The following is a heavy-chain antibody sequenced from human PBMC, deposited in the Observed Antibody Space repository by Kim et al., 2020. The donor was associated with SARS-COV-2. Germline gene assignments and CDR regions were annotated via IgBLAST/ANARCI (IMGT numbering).Heavy chain of an antibody. J-gene: IGHJ6*02. V-gene: IGHV3-11*01. CDR2: ISSSGSTI. CDR1: GFTFSDYY. D-gene: IGHD5-12*01. Sequence: GGSLRLSCAASGFTFSDYYMSWIRQAPGKGLEWVSYISSSGSTIYYADSVKGRFTISRDNAKNSLYLQMNSLRAEDTAVYYCARAGKSGDGYNFYYYYYYGMDVWGQGTTVTVSS. CDR3: ARAGKSGDGYNFYYYYYYGMDV.